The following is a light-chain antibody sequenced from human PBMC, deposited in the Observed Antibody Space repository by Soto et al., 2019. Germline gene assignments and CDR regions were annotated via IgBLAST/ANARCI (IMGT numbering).Light chain of an antibody. V-gene: IGLV2-23*01. CDR2: EGS. J-gene: IGLJ2*01. CDR1: SSDVRSYNH. Sequence: QSALTQPASVSGSPGQSITISCTGTSSDVRSYNHVSWYQQHPGKAPKLMIYEGSKRPSRVSNRFSGSKSGNTASLTISGLQAEDEADYYCCSYAGSSTLVFGGGTKLTVL. CDR3: CSYAGSSTLV.